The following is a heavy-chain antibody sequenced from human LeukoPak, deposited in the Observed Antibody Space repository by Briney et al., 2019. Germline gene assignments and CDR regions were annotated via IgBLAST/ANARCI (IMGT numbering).Heavy chain of an antibody. CDR1: GGTFSSYA. CDR2: IIPIFGTA. J-gene: IGHJ2*01. D-gene: IGHD6-19*01. CDR3: ARDRIAVPGTKGWYFDL. V-gene: IGHV1-69*05. Sequence: ASVKVSCKASGGTFSSYAISWVRQAPGQGLEWMGRIIPIFGTANYAQKLQGRVTITTDESTSTAYMELSSLRSEDTAVYYCARDRIAVPGTKGWYFDLWGRGTLVTVSS.